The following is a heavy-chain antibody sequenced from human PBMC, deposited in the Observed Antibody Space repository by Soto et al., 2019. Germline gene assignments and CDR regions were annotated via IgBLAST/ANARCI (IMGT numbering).Heavy chain of an antibody. J-gene: IGHJ4*02. D-gene: IGHD5-12*01. CDR3: ARNRYGGYDFDY. Sequence: SETLSLTCTVSSGSITSSNWWSWVRQPPGKGLEWIGEVSHSGNTNYIPSLKSRVTISVDKSRNQFSLRLNSVTAADTAVYYCARNRYGGYDFDYWGQGTLVTVSS. V-gene: IGHV4-4*02. CDR2: VSHSGNT. CDR1: SGSITSSNW.